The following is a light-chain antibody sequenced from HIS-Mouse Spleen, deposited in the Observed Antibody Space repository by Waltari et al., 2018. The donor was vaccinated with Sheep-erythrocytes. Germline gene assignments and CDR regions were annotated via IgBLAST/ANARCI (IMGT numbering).Light chain of an antibody. CDR3: AACDDSLSGPGV. CDR1: SSNIGRNY. V-gene: IGLV1-47*01. Sequence: QSVLTQPPSASGTPGQRVTISCSGSSSNIGRNYVYWYQQLPGTAAKLLIYRNNRRRSGFPERFSGAKAGPQDSLAIGGHRSEDEADYYCAACDDSLSGPGVFGGGTKLTVL. CDR2: RNN. J-gene: IGLJ3*02.